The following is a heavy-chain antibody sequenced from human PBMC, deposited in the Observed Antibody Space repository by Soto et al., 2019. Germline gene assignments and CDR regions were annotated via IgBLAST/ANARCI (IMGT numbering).Heavy chain of an antibody. Sequence: PGGSLRLSCAASGFPFSDHAMHWVRQTPGKGLEWVSAITGRGDSTYYADAVKGRFTISRDNSKSTLYLQMMSLRAEDTAVYYCAKDLYVQPPSGWFDPWGKVTVVTVSS. CDR2: ITGRGDST. J-gene: IGHJ5*02. CDR1: GFPFSDHA. CDR3: AKDLYVQPPSGWFDP. D-gene: IGHD1-26*01. V-gene: IGHV3-23*01.